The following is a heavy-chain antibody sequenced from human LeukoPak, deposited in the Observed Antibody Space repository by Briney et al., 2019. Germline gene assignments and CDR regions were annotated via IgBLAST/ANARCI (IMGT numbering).Heavy chain of an antibody. CDR2: NKMKSNGGTS. V-gene: IGHV3-15*01. J-gene: IGHJ6*03. CDR3: ARDALGSGYDDEGWCYYYYYMDV. CDR1: VFTYSHAW. D-gene: IGHD5-12*01. Sequence: PGGTVRLSRAACVFTYSHAWMSGVRRARAKGLEGGGRNKMKSNGGTSDYTPRTKGRFTISRVDSKNTLYLQMNSLKTDDPAVYYCARDALGSGYDDEGWCYYYYYMDVWGKGTTVTVSS.